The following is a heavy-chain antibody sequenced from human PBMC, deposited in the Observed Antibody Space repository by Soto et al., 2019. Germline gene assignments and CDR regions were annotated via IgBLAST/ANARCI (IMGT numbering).Heavy chain of an antibody. V-gene: IGHV4-4*02. CDR3: ARDGRYFDSTTFDY. J-gene: IGHJ4*02. CDR2: IYHSGST. Sequence: PSETLSLTCAVSGGSISSSNWWSWVRQPPGKGLEWIGEIYHSGSTNYNPSLKSRVTISVDKSKNQFSLKLSSVTAADTAVYYCARDGRYFDSTTFDYWGQGTLVTVSS. D-gene: IGHD3-9*01. CDR1: GGSISSSNW.